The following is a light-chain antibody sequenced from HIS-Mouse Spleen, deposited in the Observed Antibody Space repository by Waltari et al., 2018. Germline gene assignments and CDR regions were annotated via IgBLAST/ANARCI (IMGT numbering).Light chain of an antibody. CDR3: QQRSNWPGIT. Sequence: EIVLTQSPATLSLSPGERATLSCRASQSVSSYLAWYQRKPGQAPRLLIYDASNRATGIPARFSGSGSGTDFTLTISSLEPEDFAVYYCQQRSNWPGITFGPGTKVDIK. J-gene: IGKJ3*01. CDR1: QSVSSY. V-gene: IGKV3-11*01. CDR2: DAS.